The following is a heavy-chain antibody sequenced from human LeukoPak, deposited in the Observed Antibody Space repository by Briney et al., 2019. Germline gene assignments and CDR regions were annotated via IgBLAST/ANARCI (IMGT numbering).Heavy chain of an antibody. CDR3: AKAIPVVVPAATDY. J-gene: IGHJ4*02. CDR1: GGTFSSYA. D-gene: IGHD2-2*01. CDR2: IIPILGIA. V-gene: IGHV1-69*04. Sequence: VASVKVSCKASGGTFSSYAISWVRQAPGQGLEWMGRIIPILGIANYAQKFQGRVTITADKSTSTAYMELSSLRSEDTAVYYCAKAIPVVVPAATDYWGQGTLVTVSS.